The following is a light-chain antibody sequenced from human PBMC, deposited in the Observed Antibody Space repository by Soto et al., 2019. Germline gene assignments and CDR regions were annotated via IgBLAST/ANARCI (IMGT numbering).Light chain of an antibody. CDR2: EVS. Sequence: QAVVTQPASVSGSPGQSITISCTGISNDVGTYNLVSWYQHHPGKAPKLIIYEVSNRPSGVSNRFSGSKSGNTASLTISGLQAEDEADYYCSSYTSSNTLVFGTGTKLTVL. CDR1: SNDVGTYNL. V-gene: IGLV2-14*02. CDR3: SSYTSSNTLV. J-gene: IGLJ1*01.